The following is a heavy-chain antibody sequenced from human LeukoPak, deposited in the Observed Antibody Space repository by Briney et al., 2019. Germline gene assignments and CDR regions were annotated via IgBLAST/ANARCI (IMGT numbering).Heavy chain of an antibody. J-gene: IGHJ6*03. CDR1: GFTFVNYV. D-gene: IGHD1-7*01. V-gene: IGHV3-49*03. CDR2: IRSKAYGGTP. Sequence: GGSLRLSCAASGFTFVNYVMSWFRQAPGKGLEWVGFIRSKAYGGTPEYAASVKGRFTISRDDSKSLASLQMNSLRTEDTAVYYCTRDGTGTVGANFYYYYMDVWGKGTTVTVSS. CDR3: TRDGTGTVGANFYYYYMDV.